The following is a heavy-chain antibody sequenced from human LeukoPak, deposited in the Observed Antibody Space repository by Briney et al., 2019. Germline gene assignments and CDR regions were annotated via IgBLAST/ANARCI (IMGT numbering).Heavy chain of an antibody. CDR1: GFTFSSYA. CDR3: VRDIREYDF. Sequence: GGSLRLSCAASGFTFSSYAMHWVRQAPGKGLVWVSRINGDESETYYADSVKGRFTSSRDNAKNTVFLQMNNLRAEDTAVYYCVRDIREYDFWGQGTLVTVSS. D-gene: IGHD3-10*01. CDR2: INGDESET. J-gene: IGHJ4*02. V-gene: IGHV3-74*01.